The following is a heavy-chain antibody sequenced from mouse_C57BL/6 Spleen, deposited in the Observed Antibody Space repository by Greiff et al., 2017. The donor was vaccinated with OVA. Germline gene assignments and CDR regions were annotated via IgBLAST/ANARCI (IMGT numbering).Heavy chain of an antibody. V-gene: IGHV1-7*01. CDR1: GYTFTSYW. J-gene: IGHJ2*01. CDR2: INPSSGYT. Sequence: VQRVESGAELAKPGASVKLSCKASGYTFTSYWMHWVKQRPGQGLEWIGYINPSSGYTKYNQKFKDKATLTADKSSSTAYMQLSSLTYEDSAVYYCATSRDSSYGDFDYWGQGTTLTVSS. D-gene: IGHD1-1*01. CDR3: ATSRDSSYGDFDY.